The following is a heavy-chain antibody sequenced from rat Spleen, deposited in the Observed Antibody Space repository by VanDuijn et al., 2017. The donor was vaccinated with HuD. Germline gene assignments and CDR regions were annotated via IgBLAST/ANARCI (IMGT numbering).Heavy chain of an antibody. V-gene: IGHV5-19*01. J-gene: IGHJ2*01. CDR2: ISYDGSST. CDR3: TTDYYYDGSSKSLFDY. D-gene: IGHD1-12*02. Sequence: EVHLVESGGGLVQPGRSLKLSCAASGFTFSIYGMHWIRQAPTKGLEWVASISYDGSSTYYRDSVKGRFTISRDNAKSTLYLQMDSLRSEDTATYYCTTDYYYDGSSKSLFDYWGQGVMVTVSS. CDR1: GFTFSIYG.